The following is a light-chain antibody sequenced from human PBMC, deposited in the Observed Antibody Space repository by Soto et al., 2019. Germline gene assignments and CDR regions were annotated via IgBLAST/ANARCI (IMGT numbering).Light chain of an antibody. CDR2: EGS. J-gene: IGLJ3*02. CDR3: CSYAGSSNWV. Sequence: QSALTQPASVSGSPGQSITISCTGTSSDVGAYNYVSWYQQHPGKAPKLMIYEGSKRPSGVSNRFSGSKSGNTASLTISGLQAEDEADYYCCSYAGSSNWVFGGGTQLTVL. CDR1: SSDVGAYNY. V-gene: IGLV2-23*01.